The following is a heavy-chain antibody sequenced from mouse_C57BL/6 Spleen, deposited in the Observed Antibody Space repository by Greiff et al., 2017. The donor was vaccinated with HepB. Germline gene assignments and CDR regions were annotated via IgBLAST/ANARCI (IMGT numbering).Heavy chain of an antibody. J-gene: IGHJ3*01. CDR3: ARQGYSNSAWFAY. V-gene: IGHV5-12*01. CDR1: GFTFSDYY. Sequence: EVKLMESGGGLVQPGGSLKLSCAASGFTFSDYYMYWVRQTPEKRLEWVAHISNGGGSTYYPDTVKGRFTISRDNAKNTLYLQMSRLKSEDTAMYYCARQGYSNSAWFAYWGQGTLVTVSA. CDR2: ISNGGGST. D-gene: IGHD2-5*01.